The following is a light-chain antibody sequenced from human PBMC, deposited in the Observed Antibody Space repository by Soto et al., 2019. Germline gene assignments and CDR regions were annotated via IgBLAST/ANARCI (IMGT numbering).Light chain of an antibody. CDR3: CSYAGRSTVV. V-gene: IGLV2-23*01. J-gene: IGLJ3*02. CDR1: SSDVGSYNL. CDR2: EGS. Sequence: QSALTQPASVSGSPGQSITISCTGSSSDVGSYNLVSCHQQYPGKAPKLMIYEGSKRPSGVSNRFSGSKSGNTASLTISGLQAEDEADYYCCSYAGRSTVVFGGGTKLTVL.